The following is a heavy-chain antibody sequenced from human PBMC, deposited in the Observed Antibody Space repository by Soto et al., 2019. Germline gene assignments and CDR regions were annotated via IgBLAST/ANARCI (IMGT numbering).Heavy chain of an antibody. CDR3: ARDLGSGWYGDYFDY. J-gene: IGHJ4*02. Sequence: GGSLRLSCAASGFTFSSYSMNWVRQAPGKGLEWVSYISSSSSTIYYADSVKGRFTISRDNAKNSLYLQMNSLRAEDTAVYYWARDLGSGWYGDYFDYWGQGTLVTVSS. CDR2: ISSSSSTI. V-gene: IGHV3-48*01. D-gene: IGHD6-19*01. CDR1: GFTFSSYS.